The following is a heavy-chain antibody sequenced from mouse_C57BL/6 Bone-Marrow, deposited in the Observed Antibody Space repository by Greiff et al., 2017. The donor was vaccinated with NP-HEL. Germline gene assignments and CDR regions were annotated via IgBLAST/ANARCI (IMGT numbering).Heavy chain of an antibody. CDR2: IHPSDSDT. V-gene: IGHV1-74*01. CDR1: GYTFTSYW. D-gene: IGHD2-3*01. CDR3: ATPPIPDGYYWYFDV. Sequence: VQLQQPGAELVKPGASVKVSCKASGYTFTSYWMHWVKQRPGQGLEWIGRIHPSDSDTNYNQKFKGKATLTVDKSSSTAYMQLSSLTSEDSAVYYCATPPIPDGYYWYFDVWGTGTTVTVSS. J-gene: IGHJ1*03.